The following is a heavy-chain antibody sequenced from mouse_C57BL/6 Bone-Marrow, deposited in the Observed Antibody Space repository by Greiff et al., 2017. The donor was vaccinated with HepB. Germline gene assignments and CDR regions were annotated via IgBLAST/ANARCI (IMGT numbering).Heavy chain of an antibody. CDR1: GYTFTSYW. Sequence: QVQLQQPGAELVMPGASVKLSCKASGYTFTSYWMHWVKQRPGQGLEWIGEIDPSDSYTNYNQKFKGKSTLTVDKSSSTAYMQLSSLTSEDSAVDYCARGEKDYGSSYGFAYWGQGTLVTVSA. D-gene: IGHD1-1*01. J-gene: IGHJ3*01. V-gene: IGHV1-69*01. CDR2: IDPSDSYT. CDR3: ARGEKDYGSSYGFAY.